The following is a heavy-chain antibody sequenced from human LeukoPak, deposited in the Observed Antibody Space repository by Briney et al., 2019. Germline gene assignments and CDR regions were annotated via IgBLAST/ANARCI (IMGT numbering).Heavy chain of an antibody. V-gene: IGHV1-18*01. CDR3: ARECSSTSCVGNWFDP. Sequence: ASVKVSCKASGYTFTSYGISWVRQAPGQGLEWMGWITAYNGNTNYAQKLKGRVTMTTDTSTSTAYLQLRSLRSDDTAVYYCARECSSTSCVGNWFDPWGQGTLVTVSS. CDR1: GYTFTSYG. J-gene: IGHJ5*02. D-gene: IGHD2-2*01. CDR2: ITAYNGNT.